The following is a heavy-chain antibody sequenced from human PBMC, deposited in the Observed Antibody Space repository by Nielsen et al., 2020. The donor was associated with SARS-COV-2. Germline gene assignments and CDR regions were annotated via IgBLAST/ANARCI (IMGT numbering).Heavy chain of an antibody. J-gene: IGHJ6*02. V-gene: IGHV4-39*01. CDR3: AKSKLGTRGPSSRTQYYYYGLDV. D-gene: IGHD7-27*01. Sequence: RQAPGKGLEWIGSIYYSGSTYYNPSLKSRVTISVDTSKNQFSLKLSSVTAADTAVYYCAKSKLGTRGPSSRTQYYYYGLDVWGQGTTVTVSS. CDR2: IYYSGST.